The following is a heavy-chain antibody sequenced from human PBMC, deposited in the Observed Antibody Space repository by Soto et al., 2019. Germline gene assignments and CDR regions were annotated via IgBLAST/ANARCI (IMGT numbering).Heavy chain of an antibody. CDR2: ISAYNGNT. J-gene: IGHJ6*02. CDR1: GYTFTSYG. V-gene: IGHV1-18*04. CDR3: ARFSGGSYNTYYFYYGMDV. Sequence: ASVKVSFKASGYTFTSYGISWVRQAPGQGLDWMGWISAYNGNTKYAQDLQGRVTMTTDTSTSTAYMELRSLRSDDTAMYYCARFSGGSYNTYYFYYGMDVWGQGTTVTV. D-gene: IGHD2-15*01.